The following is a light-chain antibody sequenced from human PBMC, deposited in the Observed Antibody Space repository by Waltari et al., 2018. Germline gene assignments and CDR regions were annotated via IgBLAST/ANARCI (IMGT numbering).Light chain of an antibody. CDR1: SSNLGTGYD. CDR3: QSYDSSLSGSKV. V-gene: IGLV1-40*01. J-gene: IGLJ3*02. Sequence: QSVLTQPPSVSGAPGQRVTLPCTGSSSNLGTGYDVPWYQQFPGTAPKLLIYRNINRPSGVPDRFSGSKSGTSASLVITGLQAEDEADYYCQSYDSSLSGSKVFGGGTKLTVL. CDR2: RNI.